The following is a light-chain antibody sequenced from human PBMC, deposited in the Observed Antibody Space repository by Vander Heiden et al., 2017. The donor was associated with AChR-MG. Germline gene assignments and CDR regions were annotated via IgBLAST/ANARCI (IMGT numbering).Light chain of an antibody. V-gene: IGKV1-33*01. Sequence: DIQMTQSPSSLSASVGDRVTITCQASQDISNHLNWYQQKPGKGPKLLIYDASYLETGVPSRFSGSGSGTDFTFTISSLQPEDFAAYYCQQDDLLPPLTFGGGTKVDIK. CDR1: QDISNH. CDR2: DAS. CDR3: QQDDLLPPLT. J-gene: IGKJ4*01.